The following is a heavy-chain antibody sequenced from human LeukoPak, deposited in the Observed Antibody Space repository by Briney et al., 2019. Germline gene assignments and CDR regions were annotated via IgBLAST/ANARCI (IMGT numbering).Heavy chain of an antibody. Sequence: SETLSLTCDVSGYSISRGYYWGWVRQSPGKGQEWIANIHHSGRTYYNPSLKSRVTISVDMSKNQISLKLTSVTAADTAVYHCTRETIRFCSDTDCLQGEFWGQGALVTVSS. J-gene: IGHJ4*02. D-gene: IGHD2-15*01. V-gene: IGHV4-38-2*02. CDR3: TRETIRFCSDTDCLQGEF. CDR1: GYSISRGYY. CDR2: IHHSGRT.